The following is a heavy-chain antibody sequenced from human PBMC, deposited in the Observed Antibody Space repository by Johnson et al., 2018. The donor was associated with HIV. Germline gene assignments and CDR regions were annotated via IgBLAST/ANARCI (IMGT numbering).Heavy chain of an antibody. Sequence: VQLVESGGGVVRPGGSLRLSCAASGFTFDDYGMSWVRQAPGKGLEWVSGINWNGGSTDYAGSVKGRFTISRDNAKNSLYLQMNSLRAGDTAVYYCARAGSSPAANDAFDIWGQGTMVTVSS. J-gene: IGHJ3*02. CDR1: GFTFDDYG. CDR3: ARAGSSPAANDAFDI. CDR2: INWNGGST. D-gene: IGHD6-13*01. V-gene: IGHV3-20*04.